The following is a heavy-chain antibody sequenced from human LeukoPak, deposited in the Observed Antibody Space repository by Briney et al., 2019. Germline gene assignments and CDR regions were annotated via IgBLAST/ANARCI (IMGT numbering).Heavy chain of an antibody. J-gene: IGHJ6*03. V-gene: IGHV3-9*01. CDR1: GFTFDDYA. CDR3: AKDMRGGSGMDV. Sequence: GGSLRLSCAASGFTFDDYAMHWVRQAPGKGLEWVSGISWNSGSIGYADSVKGRFTISRDNAKNSLYLQMNSLRAEDTALYYCAKDMRGGSGMDVWGKGTTVTISS. CDR2: ISWNSGSI. D-gene: IGHD2-15*01.